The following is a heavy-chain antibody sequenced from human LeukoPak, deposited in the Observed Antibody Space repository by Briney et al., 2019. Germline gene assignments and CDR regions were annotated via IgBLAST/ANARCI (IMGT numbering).Heavy chain of an antibody. Sequence: HPGGSLRLSCAASGFTFSSYGMHWVRQAPGKGLEWVAVISYDGSNKYYADSVKGRFTISRDNSKNTLYVQMNSLRAEDTAVYYCAKGHYYGSGSLDYWGQGTLVTVSS. D-gene: IGHD3-10*01. J-gene: IGHJ4*02. CDR2: ISYDGSNK. CDR3: AKGHYYGSGSLDY. CDR1: GFTFSSYG. V-gene: IGHV3-30*18.